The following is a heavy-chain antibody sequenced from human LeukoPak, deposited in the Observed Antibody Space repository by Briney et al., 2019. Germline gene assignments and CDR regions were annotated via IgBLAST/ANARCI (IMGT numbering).Heavy chain of an antibody. J-gene: IGHJ3*02. V-gene: IGHV3-23*01. CDR3: AKQCGGSDWFDAFDI. CDR2: ISGSGGNT. CDR1: GFTFRITG. D-gene: IGHD6-19*01. Sequence: GGSLRLSCAASGFTFRITGMNWVREAPGKGLEWVSVISGSGGNTYYADSVKGRFTISRDNSKNTLYLQMNSLRAEDTAVYYCAKQCGGSDWFDAFDIWGQGTMVTVSS.